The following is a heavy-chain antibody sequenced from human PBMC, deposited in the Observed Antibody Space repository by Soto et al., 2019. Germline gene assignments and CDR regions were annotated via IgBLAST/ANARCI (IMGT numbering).Heavy chain of an antibody. CDR3: AYRSSSSEFDS. Sequence: QVQLVQSGAEVKKPGASVKVSCKASGYTFTSYGISWVRQAPGQGLEWMGWISAYNGNTNYAQKLQGRVTMTTDTATSTAYRYRRSLRSDDTAFDYCAYRSSSSEFDSWGQGTLVTVSS. J-gene: IGHJ5*01. CDR1: GYTFTSYG. D-gene: IGHD6-13*01. CDR2: ISAYNGNT. V-gene: IGHV1-18*01.